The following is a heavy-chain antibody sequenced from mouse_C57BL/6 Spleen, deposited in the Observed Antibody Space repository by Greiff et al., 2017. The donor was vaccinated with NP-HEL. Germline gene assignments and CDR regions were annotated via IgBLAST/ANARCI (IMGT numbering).Heavy chain of an antibody. CDR3: ARPYDGYYEAWFAY. Sequence: EVKLMESGGDLVKPGGSLKLSCAASGFTFSSYGMSWVRQTPDKRLEWVATISSGGSYTYYPDSVKGRFTISRDNAKNTLYLQMSSLKSEDTAMYYCARPYDGYYEAWFAYWGQGTLVTVSA. CDR1: GFTFSSYG. D-gene: IGHD2-3*01. CDR2: ISSGGSYT. V-gene: IGHV5-6*01. J-gene: IGHJ3*01.